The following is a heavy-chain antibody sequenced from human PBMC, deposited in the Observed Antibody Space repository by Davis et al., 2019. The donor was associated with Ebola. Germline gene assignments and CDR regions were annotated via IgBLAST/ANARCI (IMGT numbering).Heavy chain of an antibody. CDR1: GYSFTSYW. V-gene: IGHV5-51*01. CDR2: IYPGDSDT. CDR3: ARRGSTMFNWFDP. J-gene: IGHJ5*02. D-gene: IGHD3-10*02. Sequence: GESLKISCKGSGYSFTSYWIGWVRQMPGKGLEWMGIIYPGDSDTRYSPTFQGQVTISADKSISTAYLQWSSLKASDTAMYYCARRGSTMFNWFDPWGQGTLVTVSS.